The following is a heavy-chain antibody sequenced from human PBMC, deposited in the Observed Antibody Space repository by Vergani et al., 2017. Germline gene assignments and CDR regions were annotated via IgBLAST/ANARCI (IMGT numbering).Heavy chain of an antibody. Sequence: QVQLQESGPGLVKPSQTLSLTCTVSGCSISSGYYYLCWIRQPPGKGLEWIVYIYYSWSTYYNPSLKSRVTISVDTSKNQFSLKLSSVTAADTAVSYCATVTMVGGVKDWGQGTLVTVSS. J-gene: IGHJ4*02. D-gene: IGHD3-10*01. CDR3: ATVTMVGGVKD. CDR1: GCSISSGYYY. CDR2: IYYSWST. V-gene: IGHV4-30-4*08.